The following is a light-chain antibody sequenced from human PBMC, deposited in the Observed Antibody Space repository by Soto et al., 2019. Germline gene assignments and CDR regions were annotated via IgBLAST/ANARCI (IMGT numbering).Light chain of an antibody. CDR2: DVS. V-gene: IGLV2-11*01. CDR3: CSYAVTYTLV. CDR1: SSDVGGYNY. J-gene: IGLJ2*01. Sequence: QSALTQPRSVSGSPGQSVTISCTGTSSDVGGYNYVSWYQQHPGKAPKFMIYDVSKRPSGVPDRFSGSKSGNTASLTISGLQAEDEADYYCCSYAVTYTLVFGGGTKVTVL.